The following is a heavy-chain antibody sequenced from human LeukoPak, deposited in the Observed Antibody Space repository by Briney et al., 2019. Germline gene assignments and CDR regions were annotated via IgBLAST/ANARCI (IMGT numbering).Heavy chain of an antibody. CDR1: GYTLTSYD. Sequence: ASVKVSCKASGYTLTSYDINWVRQATGQGLEWMGWMNPNSGNTGYAQKFQGRVTITRNTSISTAYMELSSLRSEDTAVYYCARERAPGIAGGNAFDIWGQGTMVTVSS. CDR2: MNPNSGNT. J-gene: IGHJ3*02. D-gene: IGHD6-13*01. CDR3: ARERAPGIAGGNAFDI. V-gene: IGHV1-8*03.